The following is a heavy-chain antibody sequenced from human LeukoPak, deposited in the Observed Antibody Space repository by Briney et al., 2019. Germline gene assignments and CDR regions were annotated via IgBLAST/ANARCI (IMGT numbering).Heavy chain of an antibody. D-gene: IGHD2-2*01. V-gene: IGHV3-23*01. CDR1: GFIFGSHA. Sequence: GGSLRLSCAASGFIFGSHAMSWVRQAPGRGLEWVSTISGSGGSTYYAESVKGRCTLSRDNSKDTLYLQLNSLRVEDTAVYYCAKEGGYCRSSSCSDYFDYWSQGSLVTVSS. CDR2: ISGSGGST. CDR3: AKEGGYCRSSSCSDYFDY. J-gene: IGHJ4*02.